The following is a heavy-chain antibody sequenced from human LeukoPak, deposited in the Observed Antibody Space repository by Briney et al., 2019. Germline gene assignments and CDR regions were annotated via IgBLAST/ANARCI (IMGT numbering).Heavy chain of an antibody. Sequence: SETLSLTCTVSGGSIRSYYWSWIRQPPGKGLEWIGYISHSGSTYYNPSLKSRVTISTDTSKTQFSLNLSSVTAADTAVYYCARDPGSPRDAFDIWGQGTMVTVS. CDR1: GGSIRSYY. CDR2: ISHSGST. V-gene: IGHV4-59*01. CDR3: ARDPGSPRDAFDI. J-gene: IGHJ3*02. D-gene: IGHD6-13*01.